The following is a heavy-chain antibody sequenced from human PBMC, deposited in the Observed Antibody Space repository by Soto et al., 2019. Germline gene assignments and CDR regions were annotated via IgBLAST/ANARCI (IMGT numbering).Heavy chain of an antibody. J-gene: IGHJ3*02. V-gene: IGHV5-51*01. D-gene: IGHD3-10*01. CDR3: ARRVYGSGSYYKPLDI. Sequence: GESLKISCKGSGYSFTSYWIGWVRQMPGKGLEWMGIIYPGDSDTRYSPSFQGQVTISADKSISTAYLQWSSLKASDTAMYYCARRVYGSGSYYKPLDIWGQGTMVTVSS. CDR2: IYPGDSDT. CDR1: GYSFTSYW.